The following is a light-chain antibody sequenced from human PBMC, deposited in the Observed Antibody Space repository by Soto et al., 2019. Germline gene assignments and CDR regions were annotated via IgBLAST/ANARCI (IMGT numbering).Light chain of an antibody. V-gene: IGLV2-11*01. CDR2: DFS. CDR1: SSEVGDYNY. J-gene: IGLJ1*01. Sequence: QSVLTQPRPVSGSPGQSVTISCSGTSSEVGDYNYVSWYQQHPGKAPKLMNYDFSKRPSGVPDRFSGSKSGNTASLTISGLQSEDEADYYCCLSAGFYSSFYVFGTGTKVTVL. CDR3: CLSAGFYSSFYV.